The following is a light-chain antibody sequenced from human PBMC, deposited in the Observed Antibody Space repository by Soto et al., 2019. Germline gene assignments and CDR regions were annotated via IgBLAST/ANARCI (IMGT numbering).Light chain of an antibody. CDR2: AAS. V-gene: IGKV1-39*01. CDR1: QNINSY. J-gene: IGKJ1*01. Sequence: DIQMTQSPSSLSASVGDRVPITCRASQNINSYVNWYQQKPGKAPKLLIYAASSLQSGVPSRFSGSESGTDFTLTISRLQPEDFATYYCQQTYSNPPWTFGQGTKVEVK. CDR3: QQTYSNPPWT.